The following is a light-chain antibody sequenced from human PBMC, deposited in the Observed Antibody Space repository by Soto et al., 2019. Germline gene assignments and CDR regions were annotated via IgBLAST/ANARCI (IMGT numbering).Light chain of an antibody. V-gene: IGKV1-39*01. CDR2: AAS. CDR3: QQSYSTPYT. Sequence: DIQMTQSPSSLSASIGDRVTITCRASQSISKYLNWYQQKLGKAPKLLIYAASSLQSGVPSRFSGSGSGTDFTLTISSLQPEDIATYYCQQSYSTPYTFGQGTKLEIK. CDR1: QSISKY. J-gene: IGKJ2*01.